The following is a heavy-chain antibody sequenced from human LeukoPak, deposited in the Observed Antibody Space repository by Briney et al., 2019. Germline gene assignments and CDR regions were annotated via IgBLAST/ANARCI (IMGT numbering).Heavy chain of an antibody. Sequence: PSETLSLACTVSDGSISSYYWSWIRQPPEKGLEWIGYIYYSGSTNYNPSLKSRVTISVDTSKNQFSLKLSSVTAADTAVYYCARSFGVWFGELSSFDYWGQGTLVTVSS. CDR3: ARSFGVWFGELSSFDY. V-gene: IGHV4-59*01. CDR1: DGSISSYY. CDR2: IYYSGST. D-gene: IGHD3-10*01. J-gene: IGHJ4*02.